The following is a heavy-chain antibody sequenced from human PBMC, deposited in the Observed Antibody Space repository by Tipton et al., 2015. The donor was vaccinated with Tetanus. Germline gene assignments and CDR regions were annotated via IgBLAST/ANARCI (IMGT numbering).Heavy chain of an antibody. CDR2: ISSSSSTI. V-gene: IGHV3-48*02. Sequence: SLRLSCAASGFTFSSYSMNWVRQAPGKGLEWVSYISSSSSTIYYADSVKGRFTISRDNAKNSLYLQMNSLRDEDTAVYYCARDACGGPLSYMDVWGKGTTVTVSS. CDR3: ARDACGGPLSYMDV. D-gene: IGHD4-23*01. CDR1: GFTFSSYS. J-gene: IGHJ6*03.